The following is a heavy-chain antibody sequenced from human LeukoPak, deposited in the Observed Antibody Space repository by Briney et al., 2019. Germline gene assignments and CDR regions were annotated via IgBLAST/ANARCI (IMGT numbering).Heavy chain of an antibody. J-gene: IGHJ4*02. CDR3: AKGGRPVPEDFDY. CDR2: ISASGGST. CDR1: GFTFSSSA. V-gene: IGHV3-23*01. D-gene: IGHD3-16*01. Sequence: DPGGSLRLSCAASGFTFSSSAMSWVRQVPGKGLEWVSGISASGGSTNYADSVRGRFTISRDNSKNTLYVQMNSLRAEDTAVYYCAKGGRPVPEDFDYWGQGTLVTVSS.